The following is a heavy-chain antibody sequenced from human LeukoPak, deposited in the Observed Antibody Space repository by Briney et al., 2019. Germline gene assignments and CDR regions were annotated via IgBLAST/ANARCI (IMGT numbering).Heavy chain of an antibody. Sequence: ASVKVSCMASGYTFSSYGISWVRQAPGQGLEWMGWISAYNGNRDYAQKLQGRVTMTTDTSTSTAYMELRSLRSDDTAVYYCAREVRDGYNRYDNWCQGTLVTVSS. CDR1: GYTFSSYG. D-gene: IGHD5-24*01. CDR2: ISAYNGNR. J-gene: IGHJ4*02. CDR3: AREVRDGYNRYDN. V-gene: IGHV1-18*01.